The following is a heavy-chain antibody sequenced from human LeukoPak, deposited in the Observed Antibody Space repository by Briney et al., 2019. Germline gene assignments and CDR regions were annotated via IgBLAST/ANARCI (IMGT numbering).Heavy chain of an antibody. CDR2: ISGSGGST. J-gene: IGHJ4*02. CDR3: AKRIQSAMAAGY. CDR1: GFTFSNSA. V-gene: IGHV3-23*01. Sequence: PGGSLRLSCAASGFTFSNSALSWVRQAAGKGLKWVSDISGSGGSTYYADSVKGRFTISRDNSKNTLYLQMNGLRAEDTAVYYCAKRIQSAMAAGYWGQGTLVTVSS. D-gene: IGHD5-18*01.